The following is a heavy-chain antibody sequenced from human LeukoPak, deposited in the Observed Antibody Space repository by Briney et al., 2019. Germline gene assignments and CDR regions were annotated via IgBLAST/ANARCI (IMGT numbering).Heavy chain of an antibody. CDR1: GFTFSPYW. J-gene: IGHJ4*02. CDR3: ARGGYSGSYYRFS. V-gene: IGHV3-74*01. CDR2: VNSDGTST. D-gene: IGHD6-25*01. Sequence: PGGSLRLSCAASGFTFSPYWMHWVRQAPGKGLVWVSRVNSDGTSTAYADSVKGRFTISRDNAKNTIYLELTNLRPDDTALYYCARGGYSGSYYRFSWGRGTLVTVAS.